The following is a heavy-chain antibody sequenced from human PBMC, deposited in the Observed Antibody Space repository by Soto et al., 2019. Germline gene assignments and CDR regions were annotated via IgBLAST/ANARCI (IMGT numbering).Heavy chain of an antibody. CDR1: GGSISSGGYY. CDR3: PRVLCGGYCYRHNGSFDP. V-gene: IGHV4-31*01. D-gene: IGHD2-21*02. J-gene: IGHJ5*02. CDR2: IYDSGST. Sequence: QVQLQESGPGLVKPSQTLSLTCTVSGGSISSGGYYWSWIRQHPGKGLEWIGYIYDSGSTYYHPPLHSPVTISVHTSNHQSSLNLRSVPAADTAVSYCPRVLCGGYCYRHNGSFDPWGQGTLVTLSS.